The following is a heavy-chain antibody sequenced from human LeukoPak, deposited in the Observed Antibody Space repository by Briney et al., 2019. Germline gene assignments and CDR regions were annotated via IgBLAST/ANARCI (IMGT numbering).Heavy chain of an antibody. CDR1: GFTFSSYS. V-gene: IGHV3-21*01. D-gene: IGHD6-19*01. CDR2: ISSSSSYI. Sequence: PGGFLRLSCAASGFTFSSYSMNWVRQAPGKGLEWVSSISSSSSYIYYADSVKGRFTISRDNAKNSLYLQMNSLRAEDTAVYYCARAVAGSFDYWGQGTLVTVSS. J-gene: IGHJ4*02. CDR3: ARAVAGSFDY.